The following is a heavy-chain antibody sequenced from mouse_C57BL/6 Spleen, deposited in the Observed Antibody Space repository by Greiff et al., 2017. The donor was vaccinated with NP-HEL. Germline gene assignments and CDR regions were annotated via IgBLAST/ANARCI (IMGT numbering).Heavy chain of an antibody. CDR3: TRVGDATKGYFDV. V-gene: IGHV5-9-1*02. CDR1: GFTFSSYA. D-gene: IGHD6-1*01. J-gene: IGHJ1*03. Sequence: EVQLVESGEGLVKPGGSLKLSCAASGFTFSSYAMSWVRQTPEKRLEWVAYISSGGDYIYYADTVKGRFTISRDNARNTLYLQMSSLKSEDTAMYYCTRVGDATKGYFDVWGTGTTVTVSS. CDR2: ISSGGDYI.